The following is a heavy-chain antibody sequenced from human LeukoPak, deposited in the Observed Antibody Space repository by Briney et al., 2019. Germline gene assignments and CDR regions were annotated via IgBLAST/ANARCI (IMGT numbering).Heavy chain of an antibody. J-gene: IGHJ4*02. CDR1: GFTFDDYA. Sequence: GGSLRLSCAASGFTFDDYAMHWVRQAPGKGLEWVSGISWNSGSIGYADSVKGRFTISRDNAKNSLYLQMNSLRAEDTALYYCAKGFKGATGPHLDYWGQGTLVTVSS. CDR3: AKGFKGATGPHLDY. CDR2: ISWNSGSI. V-gene: IGHV3-9*01. D-gene: IGHD4/OR15-4a*01.